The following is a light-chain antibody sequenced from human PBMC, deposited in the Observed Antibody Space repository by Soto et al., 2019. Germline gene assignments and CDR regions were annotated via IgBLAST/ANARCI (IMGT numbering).Light chain of an antibody. CDR2: DAS. V-gene: IGKV3-11*01. Sequence: EIVLTQSPATLSLSPGERATLSCRASQSVSSYLAWYQQKPGQAPRLLIYDASNRATGIPARFSGSGSETAFTRTNSILAPEDFAVYYCQQRSNWPTTFGGGYKVEIK. J-gene: IGKJ4*01. CDR1: QSVSSY. CDR3: QQRSNWPTT.